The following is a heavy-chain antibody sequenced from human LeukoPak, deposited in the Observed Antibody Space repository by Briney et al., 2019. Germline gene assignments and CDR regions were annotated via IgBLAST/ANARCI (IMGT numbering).Heavy chain of an antibody. CDR2: ISSDGSDK. D-gene: IGHD2-21*02. CDR3: AREGTAQDAFDI. CDR1: GFTFSYYA. J-gene: IGHJ3*02. Sequence: PGRSLRLSCAASGFTFSYYAMHWVRQAPGKGLEWVAFISSDGSDKYYADSMKGRFTISRDNSKNTLYLQMTSLRGEDTAMYYCAREGTAQDAFDIWGQGTMVTVSS. V-gene: IGHV3-30-3*01.